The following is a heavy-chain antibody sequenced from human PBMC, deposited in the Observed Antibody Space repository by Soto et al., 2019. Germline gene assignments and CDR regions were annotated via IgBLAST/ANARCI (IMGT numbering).Heavy chain of an antibody. J-gene: IGHJ4*02. D-gene: IGHD2-21*02. Sequence: GGSLRLCCAASGGNFSSYAVSWVRQAPGKGLEWVATSSDRRTGNTHYSDSVRGRFTLSRDYSRNILFLQMDSLRADDTALYYCTTWPTAHFDYWGRGTQVTLSS. CDR1: GGNFSSYA. V-gene: IGHV3-23*01. CDR3: TTWPTAHFDY. CDR2: SSDRRTGNT.